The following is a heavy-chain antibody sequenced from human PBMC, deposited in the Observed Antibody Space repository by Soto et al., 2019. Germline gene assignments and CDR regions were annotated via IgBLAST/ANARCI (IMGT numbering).Heavy chain of an antibody. D-gene: IGHD4-17*01. CDR2: VSRSTSYT. Sequence: GGSLRLSCAASGFTFSGHTINWVRQAPGKGLEWVSSVSRSTSYTYYADSVKGRFTISRDKSKNTVFLQMNSLRADDTAVYHCAKDPNGDYVGAFDSWGQGTLVTVSS. CDR3: AKDPNGDYVGAFDS. J-gene: IGHJ4*02. V-gene: IGHV3-21*04. CDR1: GFTFSGHT.